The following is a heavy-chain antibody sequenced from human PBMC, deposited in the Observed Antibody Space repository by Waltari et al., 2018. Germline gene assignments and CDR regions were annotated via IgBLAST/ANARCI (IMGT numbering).Heavy chain of an antibody. J-gene: IGHJ3*02. CDR1: GNSFNNYW. CDR3: ARARFLEWLLTSEDAFDI. V-gene: IGHV5-51*03. CDR2: IYPGDSDT. Sequence: EVQLVQSGAEVKKPGESLKISCKGSGNSFNNYWIGWVRQMPGKGLEWMGIIYPGDSDTRYRPSFQGQVTMSADNSISTAYLQWSSLKASDTAMYYCARARFLEWLLTSEDAFDIWGQGTMVTVSS. D-gene: IGHD3-3*01.